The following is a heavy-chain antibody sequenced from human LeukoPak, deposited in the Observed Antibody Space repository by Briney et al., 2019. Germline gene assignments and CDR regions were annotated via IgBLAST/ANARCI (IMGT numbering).Heavy chain of an antibody. CDR2: IIPIFGTA. CDR3: AREGYCGGDCSGYYFDY. Sequence: SVKVSCKASGGTFSSYAISWVRQAPGQGLEWMGGIIPIFGTANYAQKFQGRVTITADESTSTAYMELSSLRSEDTAVYYCAREGYCGGDCSGYYFDYWGQGTLVTVSS. V-gene: IGHV1-69*13. D-gene: IGHD2-21*02. J-gene: IGHJ4*02. CDR1: GGTFSSYA.